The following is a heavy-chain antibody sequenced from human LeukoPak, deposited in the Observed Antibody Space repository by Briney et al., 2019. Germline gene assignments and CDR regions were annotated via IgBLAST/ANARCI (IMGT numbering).Heavy chain of an antibody. V-gene: IGHV1-2*04. Sequence: ASVKVSCKASGYTFTGYYMHWVRQAPGQGLEWMGWINPNSGGTNYAQKFQGWVTMTRDTSISTAYMELSRLRSDDTAVYYCARVTTGTTGNFDHWGQGTLVTVSS. CDR2: INPNSGGT. CDR1: GYTFTGYY. CDR3: ARVTTGTTGNFDH. D-gene: IGHD1-1*01. J-gene: IGHJ4*02.